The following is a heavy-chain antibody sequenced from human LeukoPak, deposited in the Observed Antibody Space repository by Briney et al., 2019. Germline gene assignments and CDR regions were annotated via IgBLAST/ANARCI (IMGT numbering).Heavy chain of an antibody. CDR3: AGAWAAADLLLYYYYMDV. V-gene: IGHV4-34*01. CDR2: INHSGST. D-gene: IGHD6-13*01. J-gene: IGHJ6*03. CDR1: SGSFSGYY. Sequence: PSETRSLNCAGHSGSFSGYYWSWIRQPPGEWLEWIGEINHSGSTNYNPSLKSRVTISVDTSKNQFSLKLSSVTAADTAVYYCAGAWAAADLLLYYYYMDVWGKGTTVTVSS.